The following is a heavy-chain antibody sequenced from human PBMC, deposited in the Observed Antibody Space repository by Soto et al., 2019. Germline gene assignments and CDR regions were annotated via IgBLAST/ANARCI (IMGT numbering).Heavy chain of an antibody. D-gene: IGHD3-22*01. J-gene: IGHJ4*02. CDR2: VYYSGST. V-gene: IGHV4-30-4*01. CDR3: ATESSGSSPLHFDF. CDR1: GGSVSSGYHY. Sequence: QVLLEESGPGLVKPSQTLSLTCTVSGGSVSSGYHYWSWIRQPPGKGLEWIGYVYYSGSTYCNPSLGSRVTISIDTSKNQFSLKLNPVTASDAAVYFCATESSGSSPLHFDFWGQGALVSVSS.